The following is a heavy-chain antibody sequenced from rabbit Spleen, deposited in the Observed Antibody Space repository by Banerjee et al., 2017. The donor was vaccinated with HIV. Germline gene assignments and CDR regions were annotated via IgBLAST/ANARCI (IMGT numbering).Heavy chain of an antibody. CDR1: GLDFSSSYW. J-gene: IGHJ6*01. CDR3: ARDTSSSFSSYGMDL. CDR2: IDPFFGVT. V-gene: IGHV1S43*01. D-gene: IGHD1-1*01. Sequence: QEQLEESGGDLVKPGTSLTLTCRGSGLDFSSSYWICWVRQAPGKGLEWIGYIDPFFGVTVYANWVNGRFTISRDNAQNTVDLQMTSLTVADTATYFCARDTSSSFSSYGMDLWAQGPSSPS.